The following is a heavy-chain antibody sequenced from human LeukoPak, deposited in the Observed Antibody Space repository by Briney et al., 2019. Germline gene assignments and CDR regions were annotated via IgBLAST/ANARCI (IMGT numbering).Heavy chain of an antibody. D-gene: IGHD3-3*01. J-gene: IGHJ3*02. CDR1: GYSISSGYY. Sequence: SETLSLTCTVSGYSISSGYYWGWIRPPPGKGLEWIGSIYHSGSTYYNPSLRSRVTISVDTSKNQFSLKLSSVTAADTAVYYCARLLSYDFWSGYLPGAFDIWGQGTMVTVSS. CDR3: ARLLSYDFWSGYLPGAFDI. V-gene: IGHV4-38-2*02. CDR2: IYHSGST.